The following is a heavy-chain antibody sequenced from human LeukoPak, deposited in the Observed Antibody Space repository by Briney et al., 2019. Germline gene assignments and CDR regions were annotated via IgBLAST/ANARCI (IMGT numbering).Heavy chain of an antibody. D-gene: IGHD5-24*01. CDR3: ARGRDGYNLEVDY. CDR1: GFTFRHYA. J-gene: IGHJ4*02. Sequence: PGGSLRLSWAASGFTFRHYAMSWIRQPPGKGLEWIGYIYYSGSTNYNPSLKSRVTISVDTSKNQFSLKLSSVTAADTAVYYCARGRDGYNLEVDYWGQGTLVTVSS. CDR2: IYYSGST. V-gene: IGHV4-59*01.